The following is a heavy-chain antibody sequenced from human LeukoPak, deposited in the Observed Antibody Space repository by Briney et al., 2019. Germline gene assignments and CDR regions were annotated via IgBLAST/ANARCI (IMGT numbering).Heavy chain of an antibody. J-gene: IGHJ4*02. CDR2: VKQDGSEK. CDR3: ARVDYYDSSGFDY. D-gene: IGHD3-22*01. Sequence: GGSLRLSCAASGFTFSSYWMSWVRQAPGKGLEWVANVKQDGSEKYYVDSVKGRFTISRDNAKNSLYLQMNSLRAEDTAVYYCARVDYYDSSGFDYWGQGTLVTVSS. V-gene: IGHV3-7*01. CDR1: GFTFSSYW.